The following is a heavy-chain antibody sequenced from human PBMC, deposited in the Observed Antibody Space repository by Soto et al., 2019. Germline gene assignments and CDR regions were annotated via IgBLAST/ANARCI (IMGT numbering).Heavy chain of an antibody. CDR2: VYYSGGTN. J-gene: IGHJ5*01. V-gene: IGHV4-59*08. Sequence: QVQLQESGPGLVKPSETLSLTCTVSGGSISSHYWSWIRQPPGKGLEWIGYVYYSGGTNNYNPSLKSRVTMSVDTSKNQRSLKMRSVTAADPAVYYCASGQLWFDYWGQGTLVTVSS. CDR3: ASGQLWFDY. D-gene: IGHD3-10*01. CDR1: GGSISSHY.